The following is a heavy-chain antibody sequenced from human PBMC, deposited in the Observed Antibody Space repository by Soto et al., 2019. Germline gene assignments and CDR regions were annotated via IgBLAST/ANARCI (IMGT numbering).Heavy chain of an antibody. J-gene: IGHJ4*02. CDR2: ISAYNGNT. CDR3: ATSGGAEKQCGDYDLLLGY. CDR1: GYTFTSYG. D-gene: IGHD4-17*01. Sequence: ASVKVSCKASGYTFTSYGISWVRQAPGQGLEWMGWISAYNGNTNYAQKLQGRVTMTTDTSTSTAYMELRSLRSDDTAVYYCATSGGAEKQCGDYDLLLGYWGQGTLVTVSS. V-gene: IGHV1-18*01.